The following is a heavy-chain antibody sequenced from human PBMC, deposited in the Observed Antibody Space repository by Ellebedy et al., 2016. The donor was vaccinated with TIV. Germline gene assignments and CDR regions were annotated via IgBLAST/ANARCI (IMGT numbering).Heavy chain of an antibody. CDR3: AKGSSTVSTQYYYYYGMDV. V-gene: IGHV3-33*06. CDR1: GFNFSSYG. D-gene: IGHD2-2*01. Sequence: GESLKISXAASGFNFSSYGMYWVRQAPGKGLEWVAVIWYDGSNQYYVDSVKGRFTISRDNSKNTLYLQMNSLRAEDTAVYYCAKGSSTVSTQYYYYYGMDVWGQGTTVTLSS. J-gene: IGHJ6*02. CDR2: IWYDGSNQ.